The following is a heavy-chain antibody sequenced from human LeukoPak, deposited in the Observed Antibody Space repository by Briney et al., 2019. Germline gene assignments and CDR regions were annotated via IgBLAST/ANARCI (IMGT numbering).Heavy chain of an antibody. Sequence: PGGSLRLSCTVSGFIVGSKYMCWVRQAPGKGLEGVAVIYSGGATYYAGSVKGRFTISRDNTKNTLYLQMNSLEAEDRAVYYCARAAFASSWYEGGLDVWGQGTFVTVSS. CDR1: GFIVGSKY. D-gene: IGHD6-13*01. CDR2: IYSGGAT. CDR3: ARAAFASSWYEGGLDV. V-gene: IGHV3-66*01. J-gene: IGHJ6*02.